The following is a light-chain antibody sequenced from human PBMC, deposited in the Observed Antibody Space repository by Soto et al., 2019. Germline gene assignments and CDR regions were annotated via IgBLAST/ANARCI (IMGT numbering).Light chain of an antibody. V-gene: IGKV3-20*01. CDR1: QSVRNNY. CDR3: QQYGSSGT. CDR2: GAS. J-gene: IGKJ1*01. Sequence: EMVLTQSPGTLSLSPGERATLSSRASQSVRNNYLAWYQQKPGQAPRLLIYGASNRATGIPDMFSGSGSGTDFTLTLSRLEPEDFAVYYCQQYGSSGTFGEVTKVEIQ.